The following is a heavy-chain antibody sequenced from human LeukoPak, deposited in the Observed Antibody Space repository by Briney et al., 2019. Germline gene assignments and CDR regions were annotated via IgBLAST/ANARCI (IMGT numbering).Heavy chain of an antibody. CDR2: INPNSGGA. V-gene: IGHV1-2*02. J-gene: IGHJ6*02. CDR1: GYTFTGYY. Sequence: ASVKVSCKASGYTFTGYYMHWVRQAPGQGLEWMGWINPNSGGANYAQKFQGRVTMTRDTSISTAYMELSRLRSDDTAMYYCARRKGSTNYYYYGMDVWGQGTTVTVSS. CDR3: ARRKGSTNYYYYGMDV.